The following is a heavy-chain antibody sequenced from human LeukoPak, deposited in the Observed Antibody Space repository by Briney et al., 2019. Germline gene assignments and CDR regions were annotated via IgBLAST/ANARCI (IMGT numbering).Heavy chain of an antibody. CDR2: ISGDGDNT. CDR3: AKGVRSGTYYNCFDH. V-gene: IGHV3-43*02. Sequence: PGGSLRLSCVASGFTLDDYALHWVRQAPGKGLEWISLISGDGDNTYYADSVKGRFTISRDNSKNSLYLQMSSLRAEDTALYYCAKGVRSGTYYNCFDHWGQGTLVTASS. D-gene: IGHD1-26*01. J-gene: IGHJ5*02. CDR1: GFTLDDYA.